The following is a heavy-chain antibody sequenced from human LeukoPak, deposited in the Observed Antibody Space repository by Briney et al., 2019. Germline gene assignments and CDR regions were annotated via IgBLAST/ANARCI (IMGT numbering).Heavy chain of an antibody. Sequence: GGSLRLSCAASGFTFSNAWMSWVRQAPGKGLEWVGRIKSKTDGGTTDYAAPVKGRFTISRDDSKNTLYLQMNSLKTEDTAVYYCTTETYYYDSSGYSAGTVDWGQGTLVTVSS. V-gene: IGHV3-15*01. CDR2: IKSKTDGGTT. CDR1: GFTFSNAW. D-gene: IGHD3-22*01. CDR3: TTETYYYDSSGYSAGTVD. J-gene: IGHJ4*02.